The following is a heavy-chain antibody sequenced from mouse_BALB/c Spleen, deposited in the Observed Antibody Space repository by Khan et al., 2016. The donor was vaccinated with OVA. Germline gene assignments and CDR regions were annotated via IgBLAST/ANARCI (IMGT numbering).Heavy chain of an antibody. J-gene: IGHJ1*01. CDR2: ISYSGST. CDR1: GYSITTDYA. Sequence: EVQLQESGPGLVKPSQSLSLTCTVTGYSITTDYAWNWIRQFPGNKLEWMGYISYSGSTSYHPYLKSRFSIIRDTSKNQFFLQLNSVTTEDTATYVCARRYYYGHWYFDVWGAGTTVTVSS. D-gene: IGHD1-1*01. V-gene: IGHV3-2*02. CDR3: ARRYYYGHWYFDV.